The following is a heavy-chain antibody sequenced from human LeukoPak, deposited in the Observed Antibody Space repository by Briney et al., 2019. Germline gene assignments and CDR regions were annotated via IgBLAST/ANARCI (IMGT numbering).Heavy chain of an antibody. CDR3: ARGAEQQLVMGIDY. V-gene: IGHV4-34*01. CDR1: GGSFSGYY. J-gene: IGHJ4*02. Sequence: PSETLSLTCAVYGGSFSGYYWSWIRQPPGKGLEWIGEINHSGSTNYNPSLKSRVTISVDTSKNQFSLKLSSVTAADTAVYYCARGAEQQLVMGIDYWGQGTLVTVSS. D-gene: IGHD6-13*01. CDR2: INHSGST.